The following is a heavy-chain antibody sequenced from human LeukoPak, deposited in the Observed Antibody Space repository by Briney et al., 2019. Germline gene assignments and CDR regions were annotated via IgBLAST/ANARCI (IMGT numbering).Heavy chain of an antibody. J-gene: IGHJ3*02. Sequence: GGSLRLSCAASGFTFSSYAMHWVRQAPGKGLEWVSGISWNSGSIGYADSVKGRFTISRDNSKNTLYLQMNSLRVEDTAVYYCARGSRVTTRLDAFDIWGQGTMVTVSS. V-gene: IGHV3-9*01. CDR1: GFTFSSYA. D-gene: IGHD4-17*01. CDR3: ARGSRVTTRLDAFDI. CDR2: ISWNSGSI.